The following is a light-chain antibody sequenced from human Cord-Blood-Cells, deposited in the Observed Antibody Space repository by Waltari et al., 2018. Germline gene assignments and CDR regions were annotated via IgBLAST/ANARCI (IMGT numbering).Light chain of an antibody. CDR3: CSYAGSSTWV. CDR1: SSDVGSYNL. CDR2: EVS. V-gene: IGLV2-23*02. Sequence: QSALTQPASVSGSPGQSITISCTGTSSDVGSYNLVSWYQQHPGKAPKLMIYEVSKRPAAVSNRFSGSKSRNTASLTISGLQAEDEADYYCCSYAGSSTWVFGGGTKLTVL. J-gene: IGLJ3*02.